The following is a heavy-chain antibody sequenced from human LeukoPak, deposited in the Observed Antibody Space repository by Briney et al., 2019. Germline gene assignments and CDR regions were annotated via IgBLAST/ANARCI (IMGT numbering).Heavy chain of an antibody. CDR3: AKVSDYYDSSGYYFGFDY. Sequence: GGSLRLSCAASGFTFSTCSMNWVRQAPGKGLEWVSSISSSGSYIYYADSLKGRFTISRDNAKNSLYLQMNSLRAEDTAVYYCAKVSDYYDSSGYYFGFDYWGQGTLVTVSS. J-gene: IGHJ4*02. D-gene: IGHD3-22*01. CDR2: ISSSGSYI. V-gene: IGHV3-21*04. CDR1: GFTFSTCS.